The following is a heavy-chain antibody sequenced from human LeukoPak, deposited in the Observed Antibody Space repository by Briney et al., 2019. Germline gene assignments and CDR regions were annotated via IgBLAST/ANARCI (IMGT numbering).Heavy chain of an antibody. CDR3: AKEGLGAAAGTSDY. Sequence: PGESLRLSCAASGFTFSSYAMSWVRQAPGKGLEWVSAIIGSGGSTYYADSVKGRFTISRDNSKNTLYLQMNSLRADDTAVYYCAKEGLGAAAGTSDYWGQGTLVTVSS. D-gene: IGHD6-13*01. CDR2: IIGSGGST. J-gene: IGHJ4*03. V-gene: IGHV3-23*01. CDR1: GFTFSSYA.